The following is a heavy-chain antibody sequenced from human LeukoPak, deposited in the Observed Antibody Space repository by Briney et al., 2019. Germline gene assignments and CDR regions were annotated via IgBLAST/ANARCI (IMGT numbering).Heavy chain of an antibody. CDR2: ISGSGSTI. CDR1: GFTFSNFA. V-gene: IGHV3-11*04. Sequence: GGSLRLSCAASGFTFSNFAMSWVRQAPGKGLEWVSAISGSGSTIYYADSVKGRFTISRDNAKNSLYLQMNSLRAEDTAVYYCARDPSPFGYSYGYDYWGQGTLVTVSS. J-gene: IGHJ4*02. D-gene: IGHD5-18*01. CDR3: ARDPSPFGYSYGYDY.